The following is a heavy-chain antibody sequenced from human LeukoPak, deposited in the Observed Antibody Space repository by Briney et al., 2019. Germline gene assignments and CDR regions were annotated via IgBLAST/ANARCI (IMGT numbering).Heavy chain of an antibody. J-gene: IGHJ3*02. CDR3: ATGYTVYDSSGPNAFDT. Sequence: ASVKVSCKVSGYTLTELSMHWVRQAPGKGLEWMGGFDPEDGETIYAQKFQGRVTMTEDTSTDTAYMELSSLRSEDTAVYYCATGYTVYDSSGPNAFDTWGQGTMVTVSS. V-gene: IGHV1-24*01. D-gene: IGHD3-22*01. CDR1: GYTLTELS. CDR2: FDPEDGET.